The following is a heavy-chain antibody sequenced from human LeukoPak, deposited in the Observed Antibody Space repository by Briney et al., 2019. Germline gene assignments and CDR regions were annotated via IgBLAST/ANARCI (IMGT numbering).Heavy chain of an antibody. Sequence: ASVKVSCKASGYTFTSYGISWVRQAPGQGLEWMGWISAYNGNTNYAQKLQGRVTMTTDTSTSTAYMELWSLRSDDTAVYYCARGIVVVVAATRNYFDYWGQGTLVTVSS. D-gene: IGHD2-15*01. J-gene: IGHJ4*02. CDR2: ISAYNGNT. CDR3: ARGIVVVVAATRNYFDY. V-gene: IGHV1-18*01. CDR1: GYTFTSYG.